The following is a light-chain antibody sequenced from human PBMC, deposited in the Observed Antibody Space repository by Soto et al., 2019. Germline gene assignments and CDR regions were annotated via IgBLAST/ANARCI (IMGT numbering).Light chain of an antibody. J-gene: IGKJ1*01. Sequence: ESVLTQSPGTLSLSPGERATLSCRASQSVSSNYLAWYQQKPGQAPRPLIYGASSRVTGIPDRFSGSGAGTDFTLTISRLEPEDFAVYYCQQYGSSPWTFGQGTKVEIK. CDR3: QQYGSSPWT. CDR2: GAS. V-gene: IGKV3-20*01. CDR1: QSVSSNY.